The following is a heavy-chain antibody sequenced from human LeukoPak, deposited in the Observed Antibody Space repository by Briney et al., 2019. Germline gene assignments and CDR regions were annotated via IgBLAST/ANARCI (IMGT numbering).Heavy chain of an antibody. CDR3: ARDRHKYNYDGSGYPPY. D-gene: IGHD3-22*01. V-gene: IGHV1-2*02. Sequence: ASVKVSCKASGYTFTGYYMHWVRQAPGQGLEWMGLINPNSGGTNYAQKFQGRVTMTRDTSISTAYMELSRLRSDDTAVYYCARDRHKYNYDGSGYPPYWGQGTLVTVSS. J-gene: IGHJ4*02. CDR1: GYTFTGYY. CDR2: INPNSGGT.